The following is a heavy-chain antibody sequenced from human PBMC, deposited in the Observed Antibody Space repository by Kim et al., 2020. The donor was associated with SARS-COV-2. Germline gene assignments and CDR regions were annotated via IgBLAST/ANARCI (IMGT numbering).Heavy chain of an antibody. CDR3: ASEHSSGYYYVGAY. Sequence: QKFQGRVTITRDTSASTAYMELSSLRSEDTAVYYCASEHSSGYYYVGAYWGQGTLVTVSS. D-gene: IGHD3-22*01. V-gene: IGHV1-3*01. J-gene: IGHJ4*02.